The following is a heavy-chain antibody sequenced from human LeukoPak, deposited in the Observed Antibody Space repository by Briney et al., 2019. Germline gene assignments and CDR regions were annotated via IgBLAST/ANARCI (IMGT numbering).Heavy chain of an antibody. CDR3: ARARDPGYSYGPHFDY. CDR2: IYYSGST. D-gene: IGHD5-18*01. CDR1: GGSISSGDYY. Sequence: PSETLSLTCTVSGGSISSGDYYWSWIRQPPGKGLEWIGYIYYSGSTYYNPSLKSRVTISVDTSMNQFSLKLSSVTAADTAVYYCARARDPGYSYGPHFDYWGQGTLVTVSS. J-gene: IGHJ4*02. V-gene: IGHV4-30-4*01.